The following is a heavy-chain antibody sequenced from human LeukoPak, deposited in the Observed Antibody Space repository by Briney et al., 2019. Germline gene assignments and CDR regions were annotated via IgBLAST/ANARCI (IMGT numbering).Heavy chain of an antibody. CDR1: GYTLTVYY. CDR2: INPNSGGT. CDR3: ARVSRLSGGFDI. Sequence: ASVKVSCKASGYTLTVYYMNWVRQAPGQGLEWMGWINPNSGGTNYAQKFQGRVTMTRDTSISTAYMELSRLRSDDTAVYYCARVSRLSGGFDIWGQGTMVTVSS. V-gene: IGHV1-2*02. D-gene: IGHD3-3*01. J-gene: IGHJ3*02.